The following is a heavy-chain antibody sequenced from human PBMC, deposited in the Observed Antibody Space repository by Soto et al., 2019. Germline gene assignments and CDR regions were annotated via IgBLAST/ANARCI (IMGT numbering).Heavy chain of an antibody. CDR2: ISGQIAKT. D-gene: IGHD1-26*01. CDR1: GYSFHNYG. J-gene: IGHJ4*02. V-gene: IGHV1-18*04. CDR3: ARGPPSGSFSLTPRF. Sequence: ASVKVSCKASGYSFHNYGIIWVRQAPGQGLEWMGWISGQIAKTNFAQKFQGRVSMTTDTSTNTAYMELSSLRSDDTAIYYCARGPPSGSFSLTPRFWGQGSVVTVS.